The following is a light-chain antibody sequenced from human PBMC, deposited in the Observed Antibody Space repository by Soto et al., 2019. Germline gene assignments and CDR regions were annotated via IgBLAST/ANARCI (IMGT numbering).Light chain of an antibody. CDR1: QSISTNS. CDR2: ATS. V-gene: IGKV3-20*01. Sequence: EIMLTQSPGTLSLSPGERATLSCRASQSISTNSLAWYQHKPGQAPRLLIYATSTGATGIPDRFSGSGSGTDFTLTISRLAPEDFSVYYCQRNSFGQGTRLEFK. CDR3: QRNS. J-gene: IGKJ2*01.